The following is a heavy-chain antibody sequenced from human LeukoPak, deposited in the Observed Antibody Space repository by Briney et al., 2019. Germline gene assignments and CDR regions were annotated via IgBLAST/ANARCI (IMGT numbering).Heavy chain of an antibody. CDR3: ARMAGWELVTYYFDY. CDR1: GGSISSHY. Sequence: SETLSLTCTVSGGSISSHYWSWIRQPPWKGLEWIGYIYYSGSTNYNPSLKSRVTISVDTSKNQFSLKLRSVTAADTAVYYCARMAGWELVTYYFDYWGQETLVTVSS. CDR2: IYYSGST. V-gene: IGHV4-59*11. D-gene: IGHD1-26*01. J-gene: IGHJ4*02.